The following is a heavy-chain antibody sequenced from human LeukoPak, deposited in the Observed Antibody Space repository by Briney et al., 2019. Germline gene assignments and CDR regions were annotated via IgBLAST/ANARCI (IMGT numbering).Heavy chain of an antibody. J-gene: IGHJ3*02. CDR3: AKGRYYYDSSDAFDI. Sequence: PGGSLRLSGAASGFAFSSYAMSWVRQAPGKGLEWVSAISGSGGSTYYADSVKGRFTISRDNSKNTLYLQMNSLRAEDTAVYYCAKGRYYYDSSDAFDIWGQGTMVTVSS. V-gene: IGHV3-23*01. CDR1: GFAFSSYA. D-gene: IGHD3-22*01. CDR2: ISGSGGST.